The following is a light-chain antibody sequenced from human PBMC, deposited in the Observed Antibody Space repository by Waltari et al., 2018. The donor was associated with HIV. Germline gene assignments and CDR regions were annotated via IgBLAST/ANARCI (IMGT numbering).Light chain of an antibody. CDR1: SPNIGTST. CDR2: RNH. V-gene: IGLV1-44*01. CDR3: AAWDASLHVV. Sequence: QSVLTQPPSASGTLGQGVTISCFGSSPNIGTSTFNWYQHLPGAAPKLIIFRNHQRPSGVPDRFSGSQSGTSAFLTITGLLPGDEATYYCAAWDASLHVVFGGGTQLTVL. J-gene: IGLJ2*01.